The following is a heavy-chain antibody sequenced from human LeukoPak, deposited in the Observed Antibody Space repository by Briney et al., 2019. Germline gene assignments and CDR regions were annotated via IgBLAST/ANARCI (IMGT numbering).Heavy chain of an antibody. Sequence: ASVKVSCKASGYTFTSYGISWVRQAPGQGLEWMGWISAYNGNTNYAQNLQGRVTMTTDTSTSTAYMELRSLRSDDTAVYYCARNSSGWYDPNYFDYWGQGTLVTVSS. CDR3: ARNSSGWYDPNYFDY. V-gene: IGHV1-18*01. CDR1: GYTFTSYG. D-gene: IGHD6-19*01. J-gene: IGHJ4*02. CDR2: ISAYNGNT.